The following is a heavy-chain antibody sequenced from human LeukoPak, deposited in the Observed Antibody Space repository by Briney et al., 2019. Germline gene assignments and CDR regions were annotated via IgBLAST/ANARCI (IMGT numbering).Heavy chain of an antibody. J-gene: IGHJ6*02. CDR1: GGSISSYY. CDR3: ARDLVNTYGMDV. D-gene: IGHD3-16*02. V-gene: IGHV4-59*01. Sequence: SETLSLTCTVPGGSISSYYWSWIRQPPGKGLEWIGYIYYSGSTNYNPSLKSRVTISVDTSKNQFSLKLSSVTAADTAVYYCARDLVNTYGMDVWGQGTTVTVSS. CDR2: IYYSGST.